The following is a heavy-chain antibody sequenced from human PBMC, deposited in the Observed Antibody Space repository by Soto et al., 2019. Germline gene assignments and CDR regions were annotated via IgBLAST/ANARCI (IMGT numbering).Heavy chain of an antibody. CDR3: VKNSGGFHS. Sequence: EVQLLESGGGFIQPGGSLRLSCAASGFTPSSSDMSWVRQGPGKGLEWVSTIDGAGRITYYADSVKGRFTIPRDNSKNTLYLQTESLGADDTAVYYRVKNSGGFHSWGQGALVTVSS. CDR1: GFTPSSSD. D-gene: IGHD3-10*01. V-gene: IGHV3-23*01. CDR2: IDGAGRIT. J-gene: IGHJ5*01.